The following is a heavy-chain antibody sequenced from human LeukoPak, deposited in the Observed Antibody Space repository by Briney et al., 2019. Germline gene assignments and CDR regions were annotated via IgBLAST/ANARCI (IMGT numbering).Heavy chain of an antibody. V-gene: IGHV4-59*01. Sequence: SETLSLTCTVSGGSISSYYWSWIRQPPGKRLEWIGYIYYSGSTNYNPSLKSRVTMSVDTSKNQFSLKLSSVTAADTAVYYCARVAHYYDSSGYYAYWGQGTLVTVSS. J-gene: IGHJ4*02. CDR1: GGSISSYY. D-gene: IGHD3-22*01. CDR2: IYYSGST. CDR3: ARVAHYYDSSGYYAY.